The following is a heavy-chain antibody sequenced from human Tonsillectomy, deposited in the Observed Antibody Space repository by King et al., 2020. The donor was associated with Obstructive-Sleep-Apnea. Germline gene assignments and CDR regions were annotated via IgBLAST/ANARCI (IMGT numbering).Heavy chain of an antibody. CDR2: ISYDGSNK. CDR3: ARESYGDYHFDY. J-gene: IGHJ4*01. Sequence: VQLVESGGGVVQPGRSLRLSCAGSGFTFSRYAMHWVRQAPGKGLEWVAVISYDGSNKYSADSVKGRFTISRDNSKNTLYLQMNSLRAEDTAVYYCARESYGDYHFDYWGHGTLVTVSS. V-gene: IGHV3-30*04. CDR1: GFTFSRYA. D-gene: IGHD4-17*01.